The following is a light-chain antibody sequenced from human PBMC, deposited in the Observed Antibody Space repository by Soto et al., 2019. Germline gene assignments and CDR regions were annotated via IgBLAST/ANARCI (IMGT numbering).Light chain of an antibody. CDR1: SSDVGGYNY. V-gene: IGLV2-14*03. J-gene: IGLJ2*01. CDR3: SSYSRTNTVL. Sequence: QSVLTQPASVSGSPGQSITISCTGTSSDVGGYNYVCWYQHHPGKAPKLIIFDVTYRPSGVSNRFSGSKSGNTASLTISGLQPEDEADYYCSSYSRTNTVLFGGGTKLTVL. CDR2: DVT.